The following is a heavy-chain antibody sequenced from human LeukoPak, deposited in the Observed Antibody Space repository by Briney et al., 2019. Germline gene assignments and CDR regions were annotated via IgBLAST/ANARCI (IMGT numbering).Heavy chain of an antibody. CDR2: IKEDGSES. V-gene: IGHV3-7*01. CDR3: ATAGLLWFGESWMDV. Sequence: GGSLRLSCAASEFIFSTYWMSWVRQAPGKGLEWVANIKEDGSESHYVDSVKGRFTISRDNAKNSLYLQMNSLRAEDTAMYFCATAGLLWFGESWMDVWGQGTTVTVSS. D-gene: IGHD3-10*01. CDR1: EFIFSTYW. J-gene: IGHJ6*02.